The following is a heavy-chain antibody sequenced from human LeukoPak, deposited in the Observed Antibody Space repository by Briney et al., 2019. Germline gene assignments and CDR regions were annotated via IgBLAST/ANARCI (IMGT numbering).Heavy chain of an antibody. CDR2: IYNSGIT. J-gene: IGHJ4*02. CDR3: ARGGDDYGDH. V-gene: IGHV4-61*01. CDR1: GGSVSSGSYY. Sequence: SETLSLTCTVSGGSVSSGSYYWSWIRQPPGKGLEWIGYIYNSGITNYNPSLKSRVTIPLHKSRTQFSVKLSSVTAADTAVYYCARGGDDYGDHWGQGTLVTVSS. D-gene: IGHD4-17*01.